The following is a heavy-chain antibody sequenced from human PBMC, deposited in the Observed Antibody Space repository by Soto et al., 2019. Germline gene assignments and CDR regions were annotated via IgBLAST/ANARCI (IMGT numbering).Heavy chain of an antibody. V-gene: IGHV1-8*01. CDR1: GYTFTSYD. Sequence: ASVKVSCKASGYTFTSYDINWVRQATGQGLEWMGWMNPNSGNTGYAQKFQGRVTMTRNTSISTAYMELSSLRSEDTAVYYCAREWGGRMVYAIGMDVWGQGTTVTVSS. CDR3: AREWGGRMVYAIGMDV. CDR2: MNPNSGNT. J-gene: IGHJ6*02. D-gene: IGHD2-8*01.